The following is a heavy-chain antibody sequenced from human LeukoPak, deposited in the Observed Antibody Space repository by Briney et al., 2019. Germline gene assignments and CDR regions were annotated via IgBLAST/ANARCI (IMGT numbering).Heavy chain of an antibody. J-gene: IGHJ4*02. CDR2: FDPEDGET. D-gene: IGHD1-26*01. V-gene: IGHV1-24*01. CDR1: GYALTELS. Sequence: ASVKVSCKVSGYALTELSMQWVREAPGKGLEWMVGFDPEDGETIYAQKFQGRVTMTEDTSTDTAYMELSSLRSEDTAVYYCATDFDVVGASKNYWGQGTLVTVSS. CDR3: ATDFDVVGASKNY.